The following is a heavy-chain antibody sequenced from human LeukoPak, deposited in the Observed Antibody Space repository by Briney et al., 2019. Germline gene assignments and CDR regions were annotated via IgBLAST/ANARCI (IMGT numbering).Heavy chain of an antibody. D-gene: IGHD3-9*01. CDR3: ARNSQLRYFDWLSQMDV. J-gene: IGHJ6*02. V-gene: IGHV3-7*01. Sequence: GGSLRLSCAASGFTFSSYWMSWVRQAPGKGLEWVANIKQDGSEKYYVDSVKGRFTISRDNAKNSLYLQMNSLRAEDTAVYYCARNSQLRYFDWLSQMDVWGQGTTVTVSS. CDR2: IKQDGSEK. CDR1: GFTFSSYW.